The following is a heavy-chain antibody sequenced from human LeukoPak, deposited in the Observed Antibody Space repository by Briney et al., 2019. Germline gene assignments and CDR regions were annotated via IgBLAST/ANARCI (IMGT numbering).Heavy chain of an antibody. V-gene: IGHV3-7*01. CDR3: ARVESYRYDFWSGYSPFFDY. J-gene: IGHJ4*02. CDR1: GFTFSSYW. D-gene: IGHD3-3*01. CDR2: IKQDGSEK. Sequence: PGGSLRLSCAASGFTFSSYWMSWVRQAPGKGLEWVANIKQDGSEKYYVDPVKGRFTISRDNAKNSLYLQMNSLRAEDTAVYYCARVESYRYDFWSGYSPFFDYWGQGTLVTVSS.